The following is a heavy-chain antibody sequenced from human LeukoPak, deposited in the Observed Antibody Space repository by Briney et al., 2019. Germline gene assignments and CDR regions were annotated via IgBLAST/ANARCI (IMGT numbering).Heavy chain of an antibody. V-gene: IGHV3-13*04. CDR1: GFTFSSYD. Sequence: GGSLRLSCAASGFTFSSYDMHWVRQATGKGLEWVSAIGTAGDTHYPGSVKGRFTISRENAKNSLYLQMNSLRAGDTAVYYCVRAGSGWYYFDYWGQGTLVTVSS. J-gene: IGHJ4*02. CDR3: VRAGSGWYYFDY. CDR2: IGTAGDT. D-gene: IGHD6-19*01.